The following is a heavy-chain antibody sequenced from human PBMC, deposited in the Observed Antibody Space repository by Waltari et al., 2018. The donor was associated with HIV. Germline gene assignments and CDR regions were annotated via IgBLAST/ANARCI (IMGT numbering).Heavy chain of an antibody. J-gene: IGHJ4*02. CDR1: GDSISGGDYY. CDR2: IRYSGST. Sequence: QVQLQESGPGLVKPSQTLSLTCTVSGDSISGGDYYWSWIRQPPGKGLEWIGYIRYSGSTYYKPPLKSRVTGSADRAKNQFSLKLNAVTAADTAVYYCARATPNYGDYYFDFWGQGALVSGSA. CDR3: ARATPNYGDYYFDF. V-gene: IGHV4-30-4*01. D-gene: IGHD4-17*01.